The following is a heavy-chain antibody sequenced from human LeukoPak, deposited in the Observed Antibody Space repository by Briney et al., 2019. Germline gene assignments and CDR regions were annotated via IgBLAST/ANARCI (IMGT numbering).Heavy chain of an antibody. Sequence: GGSLRLSCAASGFTFSSHWMHWVRQAPGKGLVWVSRIRSDGSTTYADSVKGRFTISRDNAKNTLYLQMNSLRAEDTAVYYCARAGDYGSGSCAFDMWGQGTMVTVSS. V-gene: IGHV3-74*01. D-gene: IGHD3-10*01. CDR2: IRSDGST. CDR3: ARAGDYGSGSCAFDM. J-gene: IGHJ3*02. CDR1: GFTFSSHW.